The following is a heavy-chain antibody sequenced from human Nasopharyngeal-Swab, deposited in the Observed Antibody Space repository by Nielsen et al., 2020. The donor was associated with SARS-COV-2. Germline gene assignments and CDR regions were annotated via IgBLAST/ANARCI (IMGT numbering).Heavy chain of an antibody. CDR1: GFTFSSYG. CDR3: ARDPYSSSGRTPVEQWLETYYYGMDV. V-gene: IGHV3-33*01. CDR2: IWYDGSNK. D-gene: IGHD6-13*01. J-gene: IGHJ6*02. Sequence: GESLKISCAASGFTFSSYGMHWVRQAPGKGLEWVAVIWYDGSNKYYADSVKGRFTISRDNSKNTLYLQMNSLRAEDTAVYYCARDPYSSSGRTPVEQWLETYYYGMDVWGQGTTVTVSS.